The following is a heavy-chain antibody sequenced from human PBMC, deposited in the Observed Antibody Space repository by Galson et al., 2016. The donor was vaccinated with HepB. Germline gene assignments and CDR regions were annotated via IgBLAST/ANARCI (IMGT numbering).Heavy chain of an antibody. CDR3: AGGIFGVITITHPFDY. CDR2: VNPSDGRT. D-gene: IGHD3-3*01. V-gene: IGHV1-46*01. CDR1: GYTFTSYY. Sequence: SVKVSCKASGYTFTSYYIHWVRRAPGQGLEWMGVVNPSDGRTSHSQKFQGRVAMTRDTSTNTLYLELSRLRSEDTAVYYCAGGIFGVITITHPFDYWGQGTLVAVSS. J-gene: IGHJ4*02.